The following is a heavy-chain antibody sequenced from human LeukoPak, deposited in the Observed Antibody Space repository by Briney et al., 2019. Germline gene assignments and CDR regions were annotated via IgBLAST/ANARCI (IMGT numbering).Heavy chain of an antibody. D-gene: IGHD6-25*01. CDR3: ARGVAGSSGLLYYFDY. Sequence: PSETLSLTCAVYGDSFSGYYRGWIRQPPGKGLEWIGEINHSGTVNYNPSLKSRVTILVDTSKNQFSLNLSSVTAADTAVYYCARGVAGSSGLLYYFDYWGQGALVIVSS. V-gene: IGHV4-34*01. J-gene: IGHJ4*02. CDR2: INHSGTV. CDR1: GDSFSGYY.